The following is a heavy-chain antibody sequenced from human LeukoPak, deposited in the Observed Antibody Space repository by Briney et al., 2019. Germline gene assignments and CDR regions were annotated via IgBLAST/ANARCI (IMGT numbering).Heavy chain of an antibody. Sequence: SETLSLTCTVSGGSITSDYWSWIRQSPGKEPEWIGYFYYSGTTYYNPYYNPFLKSRVTISVDTSKSQFSLKLSSVTAADTAVYYCARTYYDFWSGYYRGYFQHWGQGTLVTVSS. CDR3: ARTYYDFWSGYYRGYFQH. J-gene: IGHJ1*01. CDR2: FYYSGTTYYNP. CDR1: GGSITSDY. V-gene: IGHV4-59*12. D-gene: IGHD3-3*01.